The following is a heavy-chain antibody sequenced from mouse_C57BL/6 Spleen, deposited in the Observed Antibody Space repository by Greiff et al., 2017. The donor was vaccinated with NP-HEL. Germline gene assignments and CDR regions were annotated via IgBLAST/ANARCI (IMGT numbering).Heavy chain of an antibody. D-gene: IGHD2-5*01. CDR3: ARKNSNPWYFEV. Sequence: EVQLVESGGDLVKPGGSLKLSCAASGFTFSSYGMSWVRQTPDKRLEWVATISSGGSYTYYPDSVKGRFTISRDNAKNTRYLQMSSLKSEDTAIDYSARKNSNPWYFEVWGTGTTVAVSS. J-gene: IGHJ1*03. V-gene: IGHV5-6*01. CDR1: GFTFSSYG. CDR2: ISSGGSYT.